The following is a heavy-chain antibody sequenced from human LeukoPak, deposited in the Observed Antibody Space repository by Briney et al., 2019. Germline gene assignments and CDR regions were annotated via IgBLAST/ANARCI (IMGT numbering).Heavy chain of an antibody. Sequence: SETLSLTCAVSGGSISSSSYYWGWIRQPPGKGLEWIGSIYHSGSTYYNPSLKSRVTISLDTSKNQFSLKLSSVTAADSAVYYCARGVGLEPRYPFDYWGQGTLVTVSS. V-gene: IGHV4-39*07. J-gene: IGHJ4*02. CDR3: ARGVGLEPRYPFDY. D-gene: IGHD1-1*01. CDR1: GGSISSSSYY. CDR2: IYHSGST.